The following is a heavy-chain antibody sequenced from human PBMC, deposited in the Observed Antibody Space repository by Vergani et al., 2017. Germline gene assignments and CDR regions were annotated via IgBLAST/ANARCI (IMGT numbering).Heavy chain of an antibody. CDR1: GFTFSNAW. V-gene: IGHV3-15*01. CDR3: TAYDFWSGYYNGSYYYYMDV. J-gene: IGHJ6*03. Sequence: EVQLVESGGGLVKPGVSLRLSCAASGFTFSNAWMSWVRQAPGKGLEWVGRIKSKTDGGTTDYAAPVKGRFTISRDDSKNTLYLQMNSLKTEDTAVYYCTAYDFWSGYYNGSYYYYMDVWGKGTTVTVSS. D-gene: IGHD3-3*01. CDR2: IKSKTDGGTT.